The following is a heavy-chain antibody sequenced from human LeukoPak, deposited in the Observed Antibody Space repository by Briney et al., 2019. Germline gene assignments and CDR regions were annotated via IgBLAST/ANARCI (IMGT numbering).Heavy chain of an antibody. CDR1: GGSISNYY. V-gene: IGHV4-59*01. CDR2: IYQSGST. J-gene: IGHJ3*02. Sequence: PSETLSLTCTVSGGSISNYYWSWIRQPPGKGLEWIGYIYQSGSTDYNPSLKSRVTISVDTSKNQFSLKLSSVTAADTAVYYCARDRGYCSSTSCLGAFDIWGHGTMVTVSS. D-gene: IGHD2-2*01. CDR3: ARDRGYCSSTSCLGAFDI.